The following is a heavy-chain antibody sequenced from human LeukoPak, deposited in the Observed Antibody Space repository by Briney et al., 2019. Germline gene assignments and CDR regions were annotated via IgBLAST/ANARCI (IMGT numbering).Heavy chain of an antibody. J-gene: IGHJ4*02. V-gene: IGHV3-7*01. CDR3: ARAMVRGVKTLDY. Sequence: GGSLRLSCAASGFSFSSHWMSWVRQAPGKGLEWVANINQDGREKQYVDSVKGRFTISRDNAKNSLYLQMNSLRAEDTAVYYCARAMVRGVKTLDYWGQGTLVTVSS. D-gene: IGHD3-10*01. CDR2: INQDGREK. CDR1: GFSFSSHW.